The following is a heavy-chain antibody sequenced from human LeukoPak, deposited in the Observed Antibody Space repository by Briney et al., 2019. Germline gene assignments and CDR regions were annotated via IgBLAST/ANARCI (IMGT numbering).Heavy chain of an antibody. CDR2: IYYSGST. CDR1: GGSISSYY. Sequence: SETLSLTCTVSGGSISSYYWSWVRQAPGKGLEWIGYIYYSGSTTYNPSLKSRVTISADPSKNQLSLKLRAVTAADTAVYYCASHYGDYYYYGMDVWGQGTTVTVSS. V-gene: IGHV4-59*01. D-gene: IGHD4-17*01. J-gene: IGHJ6*02. CDR3: ASHYGDYYYYGMDV.